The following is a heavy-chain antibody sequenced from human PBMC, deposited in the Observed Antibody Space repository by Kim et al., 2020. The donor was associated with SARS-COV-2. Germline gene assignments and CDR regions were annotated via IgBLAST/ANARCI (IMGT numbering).Heavy chain of an antibody. J-gene: IGHJ4*02. V-gene: IGHV5-10-1*01. D-gene: IGHD1-26*01. CDR3: ASIQGGVDY. Sequence: SYTNYRPSFQGHVTISADKSISTAYLQWSSLKASDTAMYYCASIQGGVDYWGQGTLVTVSS. CDR2: SYT.